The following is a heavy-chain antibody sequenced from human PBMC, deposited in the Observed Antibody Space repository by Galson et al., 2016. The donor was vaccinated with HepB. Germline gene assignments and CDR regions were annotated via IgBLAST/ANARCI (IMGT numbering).Heavy chain of an antibody. CDR3: ARATGYCSGGRCFYDGLDV. D-gene: IGHD2-15*01. Sequence: SVKVSCKASGYTFTFFDINWVRQASGQGLEWMGWMNPKSGNTGYGQNFQGRVTMTRDTSKNTAYMELSSLRSGDTAVYYCARATGYCSGGRCFYDGLDVWGQGTTVTVSS. CDR2: MNPKSGNT. J-gene: IGHJ6*02. CDR1: GYTFTFFD. V-gene: IGHV1-8*01.